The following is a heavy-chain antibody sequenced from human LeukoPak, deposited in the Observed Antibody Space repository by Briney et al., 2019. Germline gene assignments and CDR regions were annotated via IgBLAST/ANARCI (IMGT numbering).Heavy chain of an antibody. V-gene: IGHV1-24*01. CDR3: ATDRYYYGSGSYYNRGMDV. CDR2: FDPEDGET. Sequence: GASVKVSCKVSGYTLTELSMHWVRQAPGKGLEWMGGFDPEDGETIYAQKFQGRVTMTEDTSTDTAYMELSSLRSEDTAVYYCATDRYYYGSGSYYNRGMDVWGQGTTVTVSS. D-gene: IGHD3-10*01. J-gene: IGHJ6*02. CDR1: GYTLTELS.